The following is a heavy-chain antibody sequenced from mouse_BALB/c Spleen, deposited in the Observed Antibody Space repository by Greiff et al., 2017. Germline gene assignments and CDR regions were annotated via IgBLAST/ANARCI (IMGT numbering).Heavy chain of an antibody. CDR2: IDPYNGGT. CDR1: GYAFTSYN. CDR3: ARLDYYGSFYYFDY. Sequence: VQLKESGPELVKPGASVKVSCKASGYAFTSYNMYWVKQSHGKSLEWIGYIDPYNGGTSYNQKFKGKATLTVDKSSSTAYMHLNSLTSEDSAVYYCARLDYYGSFYYFDYWGQGTTLTVAS. J-gene: IGHJ2*01. D-gene: IGHD1-1*01. V-gene: IGHV1S135*01.